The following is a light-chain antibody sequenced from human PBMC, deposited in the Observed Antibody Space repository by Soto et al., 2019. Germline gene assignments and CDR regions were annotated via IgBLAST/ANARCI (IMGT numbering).Light chain of an antibody. J-gene: IGKJ1*01. Sequence: DIQMTQSPSTLSASVGDRVTITCRASQTVSSWLAWYQQKPGKAPKLLIYDVSSLESGVPSRFSGSGSGTEFTLTISSLQPDDFATYYCQQYYRYSRTFGQGTKVEVK. CDR3: QQYYRYSRT. V-gene: IGKV1-5*01. CDR2: DVS. CDR1: QTVSSW.